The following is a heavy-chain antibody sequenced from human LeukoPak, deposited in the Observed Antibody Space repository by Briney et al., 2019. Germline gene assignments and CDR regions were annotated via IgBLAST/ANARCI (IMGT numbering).Heavy chain of an antibody. CDR3: ARDYYGPPGSWYFDL. D-gene: IGHD3-22*01. CDR2: IKQDGSEK. Sequence: PGGSLRLSCAASGFTFSSYWMSWVRQAPGKGLEWVANIKQDGSEKYYVDSVKGRFTISRDNAKNSLYLQMNSLRAEDTAVYYCARDYYGPPGSWYFDLWGRGTLVTVSS. J-gene: IGHJ2*01. V-gene: IGHV3-7*01. CDR1: GFTFSSYW.